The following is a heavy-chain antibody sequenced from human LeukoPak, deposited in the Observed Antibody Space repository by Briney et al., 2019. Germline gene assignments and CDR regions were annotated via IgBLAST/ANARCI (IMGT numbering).Heavy chain of an antibody. CDR2: IYTGATT. CDR3: ALPHCSGGSCSYYFDY. V-gene: IGHV3-66*01. D-gene: IGHD2-15*01. Sequence: GGSLRLSCAASGFTVSSNYMSWVRQAPGKGLEWVSIIYTGATTYYADSVKGRFTLSRDNSKNTLYLQMNSLRAEDTAMYYCALPHCSGGSCSYYFDYWGQGTLVTVSS. CDR1: GFTVSSNY. J-gene: IGHJ4*02.